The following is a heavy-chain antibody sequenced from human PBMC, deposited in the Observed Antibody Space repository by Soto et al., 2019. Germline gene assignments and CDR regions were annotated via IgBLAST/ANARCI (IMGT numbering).Heavy chain of an antibody. J-gene: IGHJ4*02. V-gene: IGHV4-39*02. CDR1: DDSISSSPYS. Sequence: QLQLLESGPGLVTPSETLSLTCTGFDDSISSSPYSWGWIRQPPGKGLEWIGSISHSGRTYYNPALQGLVTISLDASKDQFSLKVNFVTAADTAVYFCARETTGCGGACACSSHFNSWVQGTLVTVSS. CDR2: ISHSGRT. D-gene: IGHD2-21*01. CDR3: ARETTGCGGACACSSHFNS.